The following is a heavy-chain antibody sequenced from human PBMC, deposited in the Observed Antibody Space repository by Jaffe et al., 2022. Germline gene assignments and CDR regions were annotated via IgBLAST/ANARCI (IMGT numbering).Heavy chain of an antibody. Sequence: EVQLVESGGGLVQPGGSLRLSCAASGFTFSHWWTHWVRQAPGKGLVWVARINPAGTLTNYADSVKGRFTISRDNARDMMFLQMNNLRGEDTAIYYCGRDSFGEWDHWGQGTLVTVSS. CDR1: GFTFSHWW. CDR3: GRDSFGEWDH. J-gene: IGHJ4*02. V-gene: IGHV3-74*01. D-gene: IGHD3-10*01. CDR2: INPAGTLT.